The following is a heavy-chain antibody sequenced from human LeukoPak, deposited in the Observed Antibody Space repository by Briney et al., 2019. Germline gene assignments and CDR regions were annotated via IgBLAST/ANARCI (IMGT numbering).Heavy chain of an antibody. D-gene: IGHD6-19*01. Sequence: ASVKVSCKASGYTFTGYYMHWVRQAPGQGLEWMGWINPNSGGTNYAQKFQGWVAMTRDTSISTAYMELSRLRSDDTAVYYCATSSGWYYFDYWGQGTLVTVSS. V-gene: IGHV1-2*04. CDR3: ATSSGWYYFDY. CDR1: GYTFTGYY. J-gene: IGHJ4*02. CDR2: INPNSGGT.